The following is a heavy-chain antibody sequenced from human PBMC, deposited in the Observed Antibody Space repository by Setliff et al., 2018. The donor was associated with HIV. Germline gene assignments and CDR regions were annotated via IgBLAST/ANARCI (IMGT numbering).Heavy chain of an antibody. CDR3: AKNYFDTSGWSAVDY. CDR1: GGTFSSYA. V-gene: IGHV1-8*02. J-gene: IGHJ4*02. D-gene: IGHD3-22*01. CDR2: MNPNSGNT. Sequence: ASVKVSCKASGGTFSSYAISWVRQAPGQGLEWMGWMNPNSGNTGYAQKFQGRVTMTRNTSISTAYMELSSLRSEDTAVYYCAKNYFDTSGWSAVDYWGQGTLVTVSS.